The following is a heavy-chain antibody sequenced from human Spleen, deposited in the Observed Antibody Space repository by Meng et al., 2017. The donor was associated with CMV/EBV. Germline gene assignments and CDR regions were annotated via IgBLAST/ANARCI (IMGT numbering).Heavy chain of an antibody. CDR1: GYTFTSYY. CDR3: ARAVVPAAGWFDP. D-gene: IGHD2-2*01. CDR2: INPSGGST. V-gene: IGHV1-46*01. Sequence: ASVKVACKASGYTFTSYYMHWVRQAPGQGLEWMGIINPSGGSTSYAQKFQGRVTMTRDTSTSTVYMELSSLRSEDTAVYYCARAVVPAAGWFDPGGQGTLVTVSS. J-gene: IGHJ5*02.